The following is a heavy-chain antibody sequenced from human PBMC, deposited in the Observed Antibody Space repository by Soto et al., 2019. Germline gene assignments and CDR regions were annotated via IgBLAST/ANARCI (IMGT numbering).Heavy chain of an antibody. CDR2: INHSGST. D-gene: IGHD6-19*01. Sequence: PSETLSLTCAVYGGSFSGYYWSWIRQPPGKGLEWIGEINHSGSTNYNPSLKSRVTISVDTSKNQFSLKLSSVTAADTAVYYCARKPWRQPIDYWGQGTVLTVSS. CDR1: GGSFSGYY. J-gene: IGHJ4*02. V-gene: IGHV4-34*01. CDR3: ARKPWRQPIDY.